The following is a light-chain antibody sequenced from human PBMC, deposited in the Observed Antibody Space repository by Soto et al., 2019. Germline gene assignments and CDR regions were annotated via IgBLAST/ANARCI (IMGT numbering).Light chain of an antibody. CDR3: QQLISYPVT. V-gene: IGKV1-9*01. J-gene: IGKJ4*01. Sequence: DIQLTQSPSFLSASVGDRVTITYRASQGISSYLAWYQQKPGKAPKLLIYAASTLQRGAPSRFSGGGSGTEFTLTISSLQPEDFATYFCQQLISYPVTFGGGTKVEIK. CDR1: QGISSY. CDR2: AAS.